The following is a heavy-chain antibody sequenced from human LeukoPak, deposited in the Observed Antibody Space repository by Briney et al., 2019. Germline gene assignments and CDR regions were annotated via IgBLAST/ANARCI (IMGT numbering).Heavy chain of an antibody. D-gene: IGHD6-13*01. CDR1: GYPFTGYH. Sequence: ASVKVSCKASGYPFTGYHVQWVRQAPGQGLEWLGRIYPDSGDTIYAQKFQGRVTMTRDTPISTAYMVLSRLTSDDTAVYYCARGVVDSRVGFDPWGQGTLVTVSS. V-gene: IGHV1-2*02. CDR3: ARGVVDSRVGFDP. J-gene: IGHJ5*02. CDR2: IYPDSGDT.